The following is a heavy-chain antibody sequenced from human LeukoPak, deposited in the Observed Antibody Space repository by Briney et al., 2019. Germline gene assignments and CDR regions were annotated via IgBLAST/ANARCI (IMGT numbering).Heavy chain of an antibody. V-gene: IGHV3-7*03. D-gene: IGHD3-22*01. CDR3: AKDTGIFTMIVPFDY. CDR1: GFTFSSYW. Sequence: GGSLRLSCAASGFTFSSYWMSWVRQAPGKGLEWVANIKQDGSEKYYVDSVKGRFTISRDNAKNSLYLQMNSLRAEDTAVYYCAKDTGIFTMIVPFDYWGQGTLVTVSS. J-gene: IGHJ4*02. CDR2: IKQDGSEK.